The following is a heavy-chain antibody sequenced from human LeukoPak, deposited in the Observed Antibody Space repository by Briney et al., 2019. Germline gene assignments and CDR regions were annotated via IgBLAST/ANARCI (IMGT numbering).Heavy chain of an antibody. V-gene: IGHV4-39*01. Sequence: PSETLSLTCTVSGGSISSSSCYWGWLRQPPGKGLEWIGSIYYSGSTYYNLSLKSRVTISVDTSKNQFSLKLSSVTAADTAVYYCASVKVSEVQWLDRFYYWGQGTLVTVSS. CDR2: IYYSGST. CDR1: GGSISSSSCY. CDR3: ASVKVSEVQWLDRFYY. D-gene: IGHD6-19*01. J-gene: IGHJ4*02.